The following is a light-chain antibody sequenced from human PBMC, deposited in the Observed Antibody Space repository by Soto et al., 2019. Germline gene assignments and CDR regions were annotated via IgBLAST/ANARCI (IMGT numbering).Light chain of an antibody. CDR1: SSEVGGYNY. J-gene: IGLJ1*01. Sequence: QTVVTQPASVSGSPGQSITISCTGTSSEVGGYNYVSWYQQHPGKAPKLMIYDVSNRPSGVSNRFSGSKSGNTASLTISGLQAEDEADYYCSSYTSSSTPYVFGTGTKLTVL. CDR2: DVS. CDR3: SSYTSSSTPYV. V-gene: IGLV2-14*03.